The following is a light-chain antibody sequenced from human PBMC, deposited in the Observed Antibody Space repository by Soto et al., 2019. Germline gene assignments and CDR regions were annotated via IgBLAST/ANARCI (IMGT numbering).Light chain of an antibody. Sequence: QSALTQPASVSGSPGQSITISCTGTSIDVGGYNYVSWYQQHPGKAPKLMIYDVTNLPSGVSNRFSGSKSGNTASLTISGLHAEDEADYYCSSYTSSSTPLVFGGGTKLTVL. V-gene: IGLV2-14*01. J-gene: IGLJ3*02. CDR1: SIDVGGYNY. CDR2: DVT. CDR3: SSYTSSSTPLV.